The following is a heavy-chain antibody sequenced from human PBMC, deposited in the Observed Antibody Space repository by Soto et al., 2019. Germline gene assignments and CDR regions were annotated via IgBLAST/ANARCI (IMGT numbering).Heavy chain of an antibody. V-gene: IGHV1-69*01. J-gene: IGHJ5*02. D-gene: IGHD3-10*01. CDR3: ARPAPFYGSGSYWFDP. Sequence: QVQLVQSGAEVQKPGSSVKVSCKASGGTFSSYAISWVRQAPGQGLEWMGGIIPIFGTANYAQKFQGRVTITADESTSTAYMELSSLRSEDTAVYYCARPAPFYGSGSYWFDPWGQGTLVTVSS. CDR1: GGTFSSYA. CDR2: IIPIFGTA.